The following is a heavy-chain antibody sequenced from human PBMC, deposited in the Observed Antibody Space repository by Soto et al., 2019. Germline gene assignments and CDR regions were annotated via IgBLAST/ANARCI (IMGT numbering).Heavy chain of an antibody. CDR1: GFTFSSYS. J-gene: IGHJ4*02. Sequence: EVQLVESGGGLVKPGGSLRLSCAASGFTFSSYSMNWVRQAPGKGLEWVSSISSSSSYIYYADSVKGRFTISRDNAKNALYLQMNSLRAEDTAVYYWGTSITVTRRGRGDYWGQGTLVTVSS. D-gene: IGHD1-7*01. CDR3: GTSITVTRRGRGDY. V-gene: IGHV3-21*01. CDR2: ISSSSSYI.